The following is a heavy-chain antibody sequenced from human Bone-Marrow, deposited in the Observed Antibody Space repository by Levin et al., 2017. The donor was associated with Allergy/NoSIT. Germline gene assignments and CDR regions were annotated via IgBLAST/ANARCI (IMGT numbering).Heavy chain of an antibody. CDR3: AKGRFESSGHYYSDLDY. Sequence: GGSLRLSCEASGFTFSSYGMHWVRQAPGKGLEWVGLISSDGSDKFYVNSVRGRFSISRDNAKNTLYLQMDSLRVEDTAVYYCAKGRFESSGHYYSDLDYWGQGTLVTVSS. CDR1: GFTFSSYG. V-gene: IGHV3-30*18. CDR2: ISSDGSDK. J-gene: IGHJ4*02. D-gene: IGHD3-22*01.